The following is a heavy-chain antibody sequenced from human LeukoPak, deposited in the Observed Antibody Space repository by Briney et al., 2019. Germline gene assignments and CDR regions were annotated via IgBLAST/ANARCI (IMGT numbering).Heavy chain of an antibody. D-gene: IGHD4-23*01. CDR1: GFTFSYYS. CDR2: ISGSDNYI. J-gene: IGHJ3*02. CDR3: ARAHNFYGGNSKGAFDI. Sequence: GGSLRLSCAASGFTFSYYSMSWVRQAPGKGLEWVSSISGSDNYIYYVDSVKGRFTISRDNAKNSLFLQMNSLRAEDTAVYYCARAHNFYGGNSKGAFDIWGQGTMVIVS. V-gene: IGHV3-21*01.